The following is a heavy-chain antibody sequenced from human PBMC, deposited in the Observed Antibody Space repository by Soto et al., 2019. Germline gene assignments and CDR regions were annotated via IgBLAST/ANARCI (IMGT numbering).Heavy chain of an antibody. J-gene: IGHJ4*02. Sequence: EVQLVESGGGSVQPGGSLRLSCAASGFTFSSYWMHWVRQAPGKGLVWVSRINGDGTTITYADSVKGRFTISRDNAKNTLSLQMNSLRAEDTAVYYCAIVPRGGTFYFDSWGQGTLVTVSS. CDR1: GFTFSSYW. CDR2: INGDGTTI. V-gene: IGHV3-74*01. D-gene: IGHD1-26*01. CDR3: AIVPRGGTFYFDS.